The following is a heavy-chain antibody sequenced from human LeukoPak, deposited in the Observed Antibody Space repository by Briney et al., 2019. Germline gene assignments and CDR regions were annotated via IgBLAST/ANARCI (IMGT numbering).Heavy chain of an antibody. V-gene: IGHV4-34*01. CDR1: GGSFSGYY. J-gene: IGHJ2*01. CDR3: ARGGSGSSWYRNYWYFDL. CDR2: INHSGST. Sequence: SETLSLTCAVYGGSFSGYYWSWIRQPPGKGLEWIGEINHSGSTNYNTSLKSRVTISVDTSKNQFSLKLSSVTAADTAVYYCARGGSGSSWYRNYWYFDLWGRGTLVTVSS. D-gene: IGHD6-13*01.